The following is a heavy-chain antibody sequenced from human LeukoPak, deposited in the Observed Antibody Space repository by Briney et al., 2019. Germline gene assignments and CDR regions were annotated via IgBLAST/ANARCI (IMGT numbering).Heavy chain of an antibody. D-gene: IGHD5-12*01. V-gene: IGHV3-30*02. CDR1: GFTFSSDG. J-gene: IGHJ6*03. CDR2: IRYDGSNK. CDR3: AKGGGYEAQYYYYYLDV. Sequence: GGSLRLSCAASGFTFSSDGMYWVRQAPGKGLEGVAFIRYDGSNKYYAASVTGRFTVSRDNSQTTLYLQMKSLRAEDTAVYYCAKGGGYEAQYYYYYLDVWGKGTTVTISS.